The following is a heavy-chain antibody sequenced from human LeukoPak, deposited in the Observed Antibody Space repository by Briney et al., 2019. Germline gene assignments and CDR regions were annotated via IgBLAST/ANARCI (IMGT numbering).Heavy chain of an antibody. CDR1: GFTFSNSW. CDR2: IKEDGSEK. D-gene: IGHD2-21*01. V-gene: IGHV3-7*03. J-gene: IGHJ4*02. CDR3: ARALSD. Sequence: GSLRLSCAASGFTFSNSWMHWVRQAPGKGLQWVANIKEDGSEKYYVDSVKGRFSISRDNAKNSLYLQMNNLRAEDTAVYYCARALSDWGQGTLVTVSS.